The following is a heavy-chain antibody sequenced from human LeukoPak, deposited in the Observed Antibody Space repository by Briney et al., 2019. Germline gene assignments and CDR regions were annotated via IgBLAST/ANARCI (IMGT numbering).Heavy chain of an antibody. V-gene: IGHV4-39*01. CDR3: ARHNLGYCSSTSCWRGWFDP. D-gene: IGHD2-2*01. CDR1: GGSISSSSYY. J-gene: IGHJ5*02. CDR2: IYYSGST. Sequence: SETLSLTCTVSGGSISSSSYYWGWIRQPPGKGLEWIGSIYYSGSTYYNPSLKSRVTISVDTSKNQFSLKLSSVIAADTAVYYCARHNLGYCSSTSCWRGWFDPWGQGTLVTVSS.